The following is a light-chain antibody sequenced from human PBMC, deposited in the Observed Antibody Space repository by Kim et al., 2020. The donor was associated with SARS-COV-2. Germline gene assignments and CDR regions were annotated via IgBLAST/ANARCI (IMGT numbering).Light chain of an antibody. J-gene: IGKJ2*01. CDR1: QSVSSN. V-gene: IGKV3-15*01. Sequence: GSAGERDTPSCRGSQSVSSNLAWYQQKPGQAPRLLIYGASTRATGIPARFSGSGSGTEFTLTISSLQSEDFAVYYCHQYSDWPPYTFGQGTKLEI. CDR2: GAS. CDR3: HQYSDWPPYT.